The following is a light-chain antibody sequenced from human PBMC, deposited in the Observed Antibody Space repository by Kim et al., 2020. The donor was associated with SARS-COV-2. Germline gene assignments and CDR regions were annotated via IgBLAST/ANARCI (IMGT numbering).Light chain of an antibody. J-gene: IGKJ1*01. Sequence: VTPKEKVSIPCRASHSIGSNLHWYQQKPNQSPKLLIKFASQSISGVPSRFTGSGSGTDFTLTISSLEAEDAAAYYCHQSDSLPWTFGQGTKVDIK. CDR2: FAS. CDR1: HSIGSN. V-gene: IGKV6D-21*02. CDR3: HQSDSLPWT.